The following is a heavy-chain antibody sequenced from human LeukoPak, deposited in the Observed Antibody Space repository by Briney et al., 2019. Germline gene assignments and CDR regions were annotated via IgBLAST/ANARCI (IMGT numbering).Heavy chain of an antibody. CDR1: GGSFSGYY. D-gene: IGHD6-19*01. J-gene: IGHJ6*02. Sequence: PSETLSLTCAVYGGSFSGYYWSWIRQPPGKGLEWIGEINHSGSTSYNPSLKSRVTISVDTSKNQFSLKLSSVTAADTAVYYCARSGYSSGWYLNKDYYYYYGMDVWGQGTTVTVSS. V-gene: IGHV4-34*01. CDR3: ARSGYSSGWYLNKDYYYYYGMDV. CDR2: INHSGST.